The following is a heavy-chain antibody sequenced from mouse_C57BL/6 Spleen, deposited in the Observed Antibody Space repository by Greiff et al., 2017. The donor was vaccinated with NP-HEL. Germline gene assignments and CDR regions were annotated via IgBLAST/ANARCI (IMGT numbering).Heavy chain of an antibody. J-gene: IGHJ4*01. Sequence: QVQLQQPGAELVKPGASVKLSCKASGYTFTSYWMQWVKQRPGQGLEWIGEIDPSDSYTNYNPKFKGKATLTVDTSSSTAYMQLSSLTSEDSAVYYCARNHYGSSSYYAMDYWGQGTSVTVSS. CDR3: ARNHYGSSSYYAMDY. CDR1: GYTFTSYW. V-gene: IGHV1-50*01. CDR2: IDPSDSYT. D-gene: IGHD1-1*01.